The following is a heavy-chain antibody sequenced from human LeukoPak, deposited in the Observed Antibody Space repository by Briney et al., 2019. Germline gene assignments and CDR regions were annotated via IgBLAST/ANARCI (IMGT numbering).Heavy chain of an antibody. V-gene: IGHV3-7*01. J-gene: IGHJ4*02. CDR1: GFSFTGNC. CDR2: IKEDGSEK. CDR3: AQEGN. Sequence: GGSLRLSCVASGFSFTGNCMSWVRQAPGKGPEWVASIKEDGSEKYYGDSVSGRFTISRDNAKNSLYLQMNSLRAEDTAVYYCAQEGNWGQGTLVTVSS.